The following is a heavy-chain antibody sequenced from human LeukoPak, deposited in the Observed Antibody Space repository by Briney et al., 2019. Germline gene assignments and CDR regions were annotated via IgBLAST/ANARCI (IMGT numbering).Heavy chain of an antibody. CDR2: IRYDGSNK. D-gene: IGHD2-2*01. J-gene: IGHJ4*02. V-gene: IGHV3-30*02. Sequence: PGGSLRLSCAASGFTFSSYGMHWVRQAPGKGLEWVAFIRYDGSNKYYADSVKGRFTISRDNSKNTLYLQMNSLRAEDTAVYYCARNAVPAAQIDYWGQGTLVTVSS. CDR3: ARNAVPAAQIDY. CDR1: GFTFSSYG.